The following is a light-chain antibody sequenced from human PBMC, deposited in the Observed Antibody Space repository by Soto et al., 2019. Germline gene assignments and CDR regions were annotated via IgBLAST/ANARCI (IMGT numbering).Light chain of an antibody. CDR3: QQYGSAPWT. CDR1: QSVSSNY. J-gene: IGKJ1*01. V-gene: IGKV3-20*01. Sequence: PGARATISCRASQSVSSNYLAWYQQKPGQAPRLLIYAASNRASGIPDRFGGSGSGTDFTLTVNRLEPEDFAVYYCQQYGSAPWTFGQGTKVEI. CDR2: AAS.